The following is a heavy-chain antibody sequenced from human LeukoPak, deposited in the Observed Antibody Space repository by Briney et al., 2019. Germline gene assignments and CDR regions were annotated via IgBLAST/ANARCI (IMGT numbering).Heavy chain of an antibody. D-gene: IGHD6-6*01. CDR2: ISGSGGST. V-gene: IGHV3-23*01. CDR3: AKDGDGSSPYRYNWFDP. Sequence: PGGSLRLSCAASGFTFSSYAMSWVRQAPGKGLEWVSAISGSGGSTYYADSVKGRFTISRDNSKNTLYLQMNSLRAEDTAVYYCAKDGDGSSPYRYNWFDPWGQGTLVTVSS. J-gene: IGHJ5*02. CDR1: GFTFSSYA.